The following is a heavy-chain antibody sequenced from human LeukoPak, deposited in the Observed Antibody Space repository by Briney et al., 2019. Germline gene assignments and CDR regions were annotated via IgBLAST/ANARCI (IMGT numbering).Heavy chain of an antibody. CDR3: ARATQQWLRFRESFYYYYMDV. CDR2: IYTSGST. J-gene: IGHJ6*03. D-gene: IGHD5-12*01. Sequence: SETLSLTCTVSGGSISSGSYYWSWIRQPAGKGLEWIGRIYTSGSTNYNPSLKSRVTISVDTSKNQFSLKLSSVTAADTAVYYCARATQQWLRFRESFYYYYMDVWGKGTTVTISS. CDR1: GGSISSGSYY. V-gene: IGHV4-61*02.